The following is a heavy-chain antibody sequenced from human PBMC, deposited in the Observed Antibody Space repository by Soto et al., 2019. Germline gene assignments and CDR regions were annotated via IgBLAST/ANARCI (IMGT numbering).Heavy chain of an antibody. CDR2: IWYDGSNK. CDR3: ARDTYPYCSSTSCYVGGAFDI. V-gene: IGHV3-33*01. Sequence: QVQLVESGGGVVQPGRSLRLSCAASGFTFSSYGMHWVRQAPGKGPEWVAVIWYDGSNKYYADSVKGRFTISRDNSKNTLYLQMNSLRAEDTAVYYCARDTYPYCSSTSCYVGGAFDIWGQGTMVTVSS. CDR1: GFTFSSYG. J-gene: IGHJ3*02. D-gene: IGHD2-2*01.